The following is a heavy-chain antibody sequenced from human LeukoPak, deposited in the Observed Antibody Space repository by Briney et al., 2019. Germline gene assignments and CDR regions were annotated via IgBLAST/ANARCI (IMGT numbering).Heavy chain of an antibody. V-gene: IGHV1-18*01. D-gene: IGHD4-17*01. CDR3: ARERPGFSYGDYLPGPFDY. J-gene: IGHJ4*02. CDR1: GGTFSSYA. Sequence: GASVKVSCKASGGTFSSYAISWVRQAPGQGLEWMGWISAYNGNTNYAQKLQGRVTMTTDTSTSTAYMELRSLRSDDTAVYYCARERPGFSYGDYLPGPFDYWGQGTLVTVSS. CDR2: ISAYNGNT.